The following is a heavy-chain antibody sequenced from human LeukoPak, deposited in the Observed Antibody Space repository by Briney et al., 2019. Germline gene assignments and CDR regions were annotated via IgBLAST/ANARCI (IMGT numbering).Heavy chain of an antibody. V-gene: IGHV3-30*01. J-gene: IGHJ3*02. D-gene: IGHD1-26*01. CDR1: GFTFTTYA. CDR2: ISYDGSDK. Sequence: GRSLRLSCAASGFTFTTYANHWVRQAPGKGPEWVARISYDGSDKYYADSVKGRFTISRDDPKNTVFLQMNSLRLEDTATYYCARPHSGTHDTFQIWGQGTVVTVSS. CDR3: ARPHSGTHDTFQI.